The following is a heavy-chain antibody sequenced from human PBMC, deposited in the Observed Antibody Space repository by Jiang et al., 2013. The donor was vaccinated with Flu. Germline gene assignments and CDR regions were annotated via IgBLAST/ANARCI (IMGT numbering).Heavy chain of an antibody. D-gene: IGHD6-19*01. V-gene: IGHV4-59*01. CDR1: GGSMNGYY. Sequence: GSGLVKPSETLSLTCTVSGGSMNGYYWSWIRQPPGKGLEWIGCLYNSGSTNYNPSLKSRVTISSDTSKNHFSLKLTSVTAADTAVYYCARDGDSSGWHYFDYWGQGTLVTVSS. CDR3: ARDGDSSGWHYFDY. CDR2: LYNSGST. J-gene: IGHJ4*02.